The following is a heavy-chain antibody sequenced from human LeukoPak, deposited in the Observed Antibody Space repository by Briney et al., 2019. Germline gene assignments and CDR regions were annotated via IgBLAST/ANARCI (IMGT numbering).Heavy chain of an antibody. CDR1: GYTFTSYD. CDR3: ARPRSAYYDSSGYGV. CDR2: MNPNSGDT. Sequence: ASVKVSCKASGYTFTSYDINWVRQATGQGFEWMGWMNPNSGDTGYAQKFQGRVTMTRNTSISTAYMELSSLRSEDTAVYYCARPRSAYYDSSGYGVWGQGTLVTVSS. J-gene: IGHJ4*02. D-gene: IGHD3-22*01. V-gene: IGHV1-8*01.